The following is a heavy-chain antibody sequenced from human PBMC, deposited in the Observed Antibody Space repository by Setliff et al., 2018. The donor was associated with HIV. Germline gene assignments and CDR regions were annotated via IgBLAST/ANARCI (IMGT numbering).Heavy chain of an antibody. CDR3: ARVPHRVVGTTTLLYHFDY. D-gene: IGHD1-26*01. CDR2: IHHSGTT. CDR1: GYSLSSGYY. J-gene: IGHJ4*02. Sequence: TLSLTCAVSGYSLSSGYYWAWIRQSPGKGLDWIGSIHHSGTTYYNPSLKSRVTISVDTTTNQVSLQVNSVTAVDTAVYYCARVPHRVVGTTTLLYHFDYWGLGTLVTVSS. V-gene: IGHV4-38-2*01.